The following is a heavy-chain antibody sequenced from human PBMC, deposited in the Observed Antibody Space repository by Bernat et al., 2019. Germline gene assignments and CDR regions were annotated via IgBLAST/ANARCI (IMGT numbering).Heavy chain of an antibody. D-gene: IGHD3-10*01. V-gene: IGHV3-30*02. CDR3: ARAKPGVGWFDP. Sequence: QVQLVESGGGVVQPGGSLRLSCAASGFTFSSYGMHWVRQAPGKGLEWVAFIRYDGSNKYYADSVKGRFTISRDNSKNTLYLQMNSLRSEDTAVYYCARAKPGVGWFDPWGQGTLVTVSS. CDR1: GFTFSSYG. J-gene: IGHJ5*02. CDR2: IRYDGSNK.